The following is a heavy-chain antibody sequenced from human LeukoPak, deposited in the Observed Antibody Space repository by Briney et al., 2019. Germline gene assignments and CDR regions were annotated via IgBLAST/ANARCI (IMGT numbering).Heavy chain of an antibody. Sequence: SETLSLTCTVSGSISSYYWSWIRQPPGRERQGMGRLFTSGGTNYNPSLKSRVTMSVDTSENQFSLKLSSVTAADTAVYYCARMAKVKYDILTGYSTNWFDPWGQGTLVTVSS. D-gene: IGHD3-9*01. CDR2: LFTSGGT. V-gene: IGHV4-4*07. CDR1: GSISSYY. CDR3: ARMAKVKYDILTGYSTNWFDP. J-gene: IGHJ5*02.